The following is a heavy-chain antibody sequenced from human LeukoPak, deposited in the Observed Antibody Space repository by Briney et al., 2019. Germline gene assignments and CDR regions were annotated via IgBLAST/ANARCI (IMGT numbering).Heavy chain of an antibody. CDR2: ISGSGGST. CDR3: ARTTVRGVIMTGIDY. CDR1: GFTFSSYA. D-gene: IGHD3-10*01. V-gene: IGHV3-23*01. Sequence: GGSLRLSCAASGFTFSSYAMSWVRQAPGKGLEWVSAISGSGGSTYYADSVKGRFTISRDNAKKSLYLQMNSLRAEDTAVYYCARTTVRGVIMTGIDYWGQGTLVTVSS. J-gene: IGHJ4*02.